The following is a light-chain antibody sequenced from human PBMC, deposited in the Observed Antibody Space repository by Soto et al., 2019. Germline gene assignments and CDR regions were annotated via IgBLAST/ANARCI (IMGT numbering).Light chain of an antibody. CDR1: QRVGSN. CDR3: PQYNSWPVT. Sequence: ELVLTQSPATLSVSPGERATLSCRASQRVGSNYLAWYQQKPGQAPRLLIYGISARATGIPDRFSGSGSGTKFTLTIRSLQAEDFSVYFCPQYNSWPVTFGQGTRLEIK. J-gene: IGKJ5*01. CDR2: GIS. V-gene: IGKV3-15*01.